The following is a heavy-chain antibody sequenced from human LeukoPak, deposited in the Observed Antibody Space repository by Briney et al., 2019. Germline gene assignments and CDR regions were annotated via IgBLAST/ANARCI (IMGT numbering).Heavy chain of an antibody. CDR2: ISAYNAYT. CDR3: ARDGHRRYHYDSSGREDAFDI. CDR1: GYTFTSYG. D-gene: IGHD3-22*01. J-gene: IGHJ3*02. Sequence: GASVKVSCKASGYTFTSYGISWVRQAPGQGLEGMGWISAYNAYTNYAQKVQGRVTMTTDTSTSTVYMELRSLRSDDTAVYYCARDGHRRYHYDSSGREDAFDIWGQGTMVTVSS. V-gene: IGHV1-18*01.